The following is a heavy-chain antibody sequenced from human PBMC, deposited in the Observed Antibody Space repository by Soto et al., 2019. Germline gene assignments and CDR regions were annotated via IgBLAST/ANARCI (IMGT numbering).Heavy chain of an antibody. CDR1: GGSISSYY. Sequence: SETLSLTCTVSGGSISSYYWSWIRQPPGKGLEWIGYIYYSGSTNYNPSLKSRVTISVDTSKNQFSLKLSSVTAADTAVYYCARHNLGWDIVVVPAASPLYYYYYMDVWGKGTTVTVSS. CDR3: ARHNLGWDIVVVPAASPLYYYYYMDV. CDR2: IYYSGST. D-gene: IGHD2-2*01. J-gene: IGHJ6*03. V-gene: IGHV4-59*08.